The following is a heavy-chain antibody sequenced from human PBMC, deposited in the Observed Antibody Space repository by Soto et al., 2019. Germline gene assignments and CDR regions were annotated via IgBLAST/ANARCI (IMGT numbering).Heavy chain of an antibody. CDR2: IIPIFGTA. J-gene: IGHJ4*02. Sequence: QVQLVQSGAEVKKPGSSVKVSCKASGGTFSSYSINWVRQAPGQGLEWMGEIIPIFGTANYAQKFKGRVTITADESKITAYMELSSLRSEDTAVYYCARDGGMHSGGIDYWGQGTLVTVSS. CDR1: GGTFSSYS. CDR3: ARDGGMHSGGIDY. D-gene: IGHD1-26*01. V-gene: IGHV1-69*01.